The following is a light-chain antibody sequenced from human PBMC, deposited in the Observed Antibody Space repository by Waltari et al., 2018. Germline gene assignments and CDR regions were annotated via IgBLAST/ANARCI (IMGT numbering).Light chain of an antibody. Sequence: PPSCRASQSVRNYLAWYQQKPGQAPRLLIYDASTRATGTPARFSGSGSGTDFSLTISSLEPEDFAVYYCQQRGNGLTFGGGTKVEIK. CDR1: QSVRNY. CDR3: QQRGNGLT. J-gene: IGKJ4*01. CDR2: DAS. V-gene: IGKV3-11*01.